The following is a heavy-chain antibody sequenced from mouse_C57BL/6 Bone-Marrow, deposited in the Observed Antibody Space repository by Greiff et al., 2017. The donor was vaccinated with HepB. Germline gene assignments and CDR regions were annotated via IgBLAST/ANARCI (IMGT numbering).Heavy chain of an antibody. CDR2: IDPENGDT. J-gene: IGHJ3*01. Sequence: EVKLQESGAELVRPGASVKLSCTASGFNIKDDYMHWVKQRPEQGLEWIGWIDPENGDTEYASKFQGKATITADTSSNTAYLQLSSLTSEDTAVYYCTTGWDPAWFAYWGQGTLVTVSA. CDR1: GFNIKDDY. D-gene: IGHD4-1*01. V-gene: IGHV14-4*01. CDR3: TTGWDPAWFAY.